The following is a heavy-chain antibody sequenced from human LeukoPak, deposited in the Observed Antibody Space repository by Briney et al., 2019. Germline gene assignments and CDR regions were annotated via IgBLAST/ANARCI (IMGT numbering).Heavy chain of an antibody. CDR1: GGSISSSSYY. J-gene: IGHJ4*02. CDR3: ARHVYSSGWYVSY. D-gene: IGHD6-19*01. Sequence: PSKTLSLTCTVSGGSISSSSYYWGWIRQPPGKGLGWIGSIYYSGSTYYNPSLKSRVTISVDTSKNQFSLKLSSVTAADTAVYYCARHVYSSGWYVSYWGQGTLVTVSS. V-gene: IGHV4-39*01. CDR2: IYYSGST.